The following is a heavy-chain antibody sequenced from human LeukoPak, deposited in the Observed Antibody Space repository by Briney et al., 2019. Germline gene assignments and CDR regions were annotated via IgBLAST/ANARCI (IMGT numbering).Heavy chain of an antibody. CDR1: GFTFSNYE. V-gene: IGHV3-48*03. Sequence: PGGSLRLSCAASGFTFSNYEMNWVRQAPGKGLEWVSCISSSGSSIYYADSAKGRFTISRDNAKNSLYLQMNSLRAEDTAVYYCAREASGYSYGLDAFDIWGQGTMVTVSS. D-gene: IGHD5-18*01. CDR3: AREASGYSYGLDAFDI. J-gene: IGHJ3*02. CDR2: ISSSGSSI.